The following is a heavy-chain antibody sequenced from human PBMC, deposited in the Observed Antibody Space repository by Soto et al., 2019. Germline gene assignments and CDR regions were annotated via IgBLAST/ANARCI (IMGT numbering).Heavy chain of an antibody. Sequence: ESGGGVVQPGRSLRLSCAASGFTFSSYGMHWVRQAPGKGLEWVAVIWYDGSNKYYADSVKGRFTISRDNSKNTLYLQMNSLRAEDTAVYYCARDYYDSSGLRPMGYWGQGTLVTVSS. CDR3: ARDYYDSSGLRPMGY. CDR2: IWYDGSNK. J-gene: IGHJ4*02. D-gene: IGHD3-22*01. CDR1: GFTFSSYG. V-gene: IGHV3-33*01.